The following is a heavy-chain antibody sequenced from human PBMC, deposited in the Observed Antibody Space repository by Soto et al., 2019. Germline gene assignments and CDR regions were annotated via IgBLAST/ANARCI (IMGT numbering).Heavy chain of an antibody. CDR1: GFTFTSSA. D-gene: IGHD3-16*02. J-gene: IGHJ6*02. CDR3: AAGVITFGGVIAIRDYYYGMDV. CDR2: IVVGSGNT. V-gene: IGHV1-58*01. Sequence: GASVKVSCKASGFTFTSSAVQWVRQARGQRLEWIGWIVVGSGNTNYAQKFQERVTITRDMSTSTAYMELSSLRSEDTAVYYCAAGVITFGGVIAIRDYYYGMDVWGQGTTVTVSS.